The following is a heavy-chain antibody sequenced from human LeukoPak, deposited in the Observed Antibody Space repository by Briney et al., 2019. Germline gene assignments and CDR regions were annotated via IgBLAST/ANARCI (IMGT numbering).Heavy chain of an antibody. Sequence: PGGSLRLSCAASGFTFSSYAMSWVRQAPGKGLEWVSSISGTGGSTYYADSVKGRFTISRDRSKNTLFLQMNSLRAEDTAVYYCAGPSGKGTYFDYWGQGTLVTVSS. J-gene: IGHJ4*02. CDR2: ISGTGGST. CDR3: AGPSGKGTYFDY. V-gene: IGHV3-23*01. CDR1: GFTFSSYA. D-gene: IGHD3-10*01.